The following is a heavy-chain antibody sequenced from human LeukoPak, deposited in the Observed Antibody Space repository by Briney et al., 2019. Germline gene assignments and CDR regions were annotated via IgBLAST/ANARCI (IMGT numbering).Heavy chain of an antibody. J-gene: IGHJ3*02. CDR2: INPNSGGT. CDR1: GYTFTSYG. Sequence: GASVKVSCKASGYTFTSYGISWVRQAPGQGLEWMGWINPNSGGTNYAQKFQGRVTMTRDTSISTAYMELSSLRSADTAVYYCASEYKYDSSGANAFDIWGQGTMVTVSS. V-gene: IGHV1-2*02. CDR3: ASEYKYDSSGANAFDI. D-gene: IGHD3-22*01.